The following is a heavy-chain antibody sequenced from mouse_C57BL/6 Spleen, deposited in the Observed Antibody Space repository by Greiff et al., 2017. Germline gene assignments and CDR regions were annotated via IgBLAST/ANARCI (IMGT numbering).Heavy chain of an antibody. V-gene: IGHV10-3*01. CDR1: GFTFNTYA. CDR2: IRSKSSNYAT. J-gene: IGHJ4*01. D-gene: IGHD1-1*01. Sequence: EVQGVESGGGLVQPKGSLKLSCAASGFTFNTYAMHWVRQAPGKGLEWVARIRSKSSNYATYYADSVKDRFTISRDDSQSMLYLQMNNLKTEDTAMYYCVREGYYGSREAMDYWGQGTSVTVSS. CDR3: VREGYYGSREAMDY.